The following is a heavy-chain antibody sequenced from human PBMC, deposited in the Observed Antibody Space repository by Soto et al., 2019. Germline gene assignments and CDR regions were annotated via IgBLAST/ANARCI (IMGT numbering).Heavy chain of an antibody. V-gene: IGHV3-33*01. CDR1: GFTFSGCS. Sequence: GGSLRLSCAVSGFTFSGCSMHWVRQAPGKGLEWVAVIWGDKSNEYYADSVKGRFTISRDTSKNTLYLQMSSLRADDTAFYYCVSDFGDYKFDYWGQGTLVTVSS. J-gene: IGHJ4*02. CDR2: IWGDKSNE. CDR3: VSDFGDYKFDY. D-gene: IGHD4-17*01.